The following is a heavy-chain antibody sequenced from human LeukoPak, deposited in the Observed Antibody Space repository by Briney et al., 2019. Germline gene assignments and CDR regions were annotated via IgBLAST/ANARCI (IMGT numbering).Heavy chain of an antibody. V-gene: IGHV3-23*01. Sequence: GGSLRLLCTASGLTFSNYATTWVRQAPGKGLEWVSSITGSGRGTYYADSVKGRFSVSRDNSQNTVFLHMNSLRADDTALYYCSKDPNGDYVGAFDMWGPGTMVTVSS. CDR2: ITGSGRGT. CDR3: SKDPNGDYVGAFDM. D-gene: IGHD4-17*01. J-gene: IGHJ3*02. CDR1: GLTFSNYA.